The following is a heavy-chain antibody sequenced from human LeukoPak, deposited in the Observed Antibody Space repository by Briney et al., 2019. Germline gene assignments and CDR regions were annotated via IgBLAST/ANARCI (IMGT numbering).Heavy chain of an antibody. D-gene: IGHD1-1*01. CDR3: ARGMEYYYGLDV. Sequence: PSETLSLTCTVSRGSVRSYYWNWIRQPPGKGLEWIGYIYYTGSTYYSPSLKSRITISLDTSKNQFSLKLSSVTAADTAVYYCARGMEYYYGLDVWGQGTTVTVSS. J-gene: IGHJ6*02. V-gene: IGHV4-30-4*01. CDR1: RGSVRSYY. CDR2: IYYTGST.